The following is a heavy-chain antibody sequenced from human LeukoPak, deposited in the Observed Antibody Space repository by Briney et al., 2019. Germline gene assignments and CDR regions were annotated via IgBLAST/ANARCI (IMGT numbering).Heavy chain of an antibody. V-gene: IGHV1-24*01. CDR1: GYTRTELS. Sequence: ASVKVSCKVSGYTRTELSMHWVRQAPGKGREWMGGFDPEDGETIYAQKFQGRVTMTEDTSTDTAYMELSSLRSEDTAVYYCATATTAYAFDIWGQGTMVTVSS. J-gene: IGHJ3*02. D-gene: IGHD1-1*01. CDR2: FDPEDGET. CDR3: ATATTAYAFDI.